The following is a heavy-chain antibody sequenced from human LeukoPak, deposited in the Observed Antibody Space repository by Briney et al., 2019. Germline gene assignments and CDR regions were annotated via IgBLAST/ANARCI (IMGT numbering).Heavy chain of an antibody. CDR3: ATRSVVVVVAATQDWFDP. D-gene: IGHD2-15*01. V-gene: IGHV4-34*01. CDR1: GGSFSDYY. CDR2: INHSGST. J-gene: IGHJ5*02. Sequence: SETLSLTCAVYGGSFSDYYWTWMRQPPGKGLEWIGEINHSGSTNYNPSLKSRVTISVDTSKNQFSLKLSSVTAADTAVYYCATRSVVVVVAATQDWFDPWGQGTLVTVSS.